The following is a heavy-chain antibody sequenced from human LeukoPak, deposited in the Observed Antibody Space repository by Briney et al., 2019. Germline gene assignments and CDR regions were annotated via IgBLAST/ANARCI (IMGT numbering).Heavy chain of an antibody. CDR1: GFSFSNYE. CDR2: ISRSGSNI. Sequence: PGGSLRLSCAASGFSFSNYEMNWVRQAPGKGLEWVSYISRSGSNIYYADSVKGRFTISRDNAKNSLNLQMNSLRAEDTAVYSCARVYREYYSDSSGYTGWFDPWGQGTLVTVSS. J-gene: IGHJ5*02. D-gene: IGHD3-22*01. V-gene: IGHV3-48*03. CDR3: ARVYREYYSDSSGYTGWFDP.